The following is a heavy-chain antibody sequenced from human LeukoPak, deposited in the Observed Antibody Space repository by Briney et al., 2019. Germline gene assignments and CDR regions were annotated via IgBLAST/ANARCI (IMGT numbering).Heavy chain of an antibody. CDR3: TSYTSGWN. CDR2: INSDGSTT. J-gene: IGHJ4*02. D-gene: IGHD6-19*01. CDR1: ELTFNSIW. V-gene: IGHV3-74*01. Sequence: GGSLRLSCAASELTFNSIWMHWVRQAPGKGLVWVSRINSDGSTTNYADSVKGRFTISRDNAKNTLYLQMNSLRAEDTAVYYCTSYTSGWNWGQGTLVTVSS.